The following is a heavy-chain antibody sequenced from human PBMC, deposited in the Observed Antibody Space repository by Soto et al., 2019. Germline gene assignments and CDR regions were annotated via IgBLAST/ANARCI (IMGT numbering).Heavy chain of an antibody. CDR3: APVLPKPRIVTARELDYYYGMDV. V-gene: IGHV3-30-3*01. CDR2: ISYDGSNK. CDR1: GFTFSSYA. Sequence: GGSLRLSCAASGFTFSSYAMHWVRQAPGKGLEWVAVISYDGSNKYYADSVKGRFTISRDNSKNTRYLQMNSLRAEDTAVYYWAPVLPKPRIVTARELDYYYGMDVWGQGTPVTVSS. D-gene: IGHD2-15*01. J-gene: IGHJ6*02.